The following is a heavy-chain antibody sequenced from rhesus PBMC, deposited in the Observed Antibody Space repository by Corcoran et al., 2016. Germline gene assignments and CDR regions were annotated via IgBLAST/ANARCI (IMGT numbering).Heavy chain of an antibody. CDR3: ARDIAAAGTGFDY. CDR2: IYVSSWST. CDR1: GGSISSGYD. Sequence: QVQLQESGPGVVKPSETLSRTCAVSGGSISSGYDWTCIRQPPGKGLECIGYIYVSSWSTHYIPSLNNRVTIAKDASKNQFSLKLSSVTAAYTAVYYGARDIAAAGTGFDYWGQGVLVTVSS. V-gene: IGHV4-76*01. J-gene: IGHJ4*01. D-gene: IGHD6-25*01.